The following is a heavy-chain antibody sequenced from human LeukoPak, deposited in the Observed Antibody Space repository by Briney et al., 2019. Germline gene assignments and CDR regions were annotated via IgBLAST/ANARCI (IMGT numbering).Heavy chain of an antibody. Sequence: GGSLRLSCAASGFNFSSYAMNWVRQAPGKGLEWVSAISGSGGSTYYADSVKGRFTISRDNSKNTLYLQMNSLRAEDTAVYYCAKDQGSVAAAVSWFDPWGQGTLVTVSS. J-gene: IGHJ5*02. CDR2: ISGSGGST. D-gene: IGHD6-13*01. CDR3: AKDQGSVAAAVSWFDP. CDR1: GFNFSSYA. V-gene: IGHV3-23*01.